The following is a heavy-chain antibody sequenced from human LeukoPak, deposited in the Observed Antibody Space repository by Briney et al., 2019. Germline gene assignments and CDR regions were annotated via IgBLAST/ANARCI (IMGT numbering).Heavy chain of an antibody. J-gene: IGHJ3*02. CDR2: IRNDGSNE. V-gene: IGHV3-30*02. CDR3: AKWLAVAGTNAFDI. Sequence: GGSLRLSCTASRFTLRSYGMHWVRQAPGKGLEWVAFIRNDGSNENYADSVKGRFTISRDNSKNTLYLQMNSLRAEDTAVYYCAKWLAVAGTNAFDIWGQGTMVTVSS. D-gene: IGHD6-19*01. CDR1: RFTLRSYG.